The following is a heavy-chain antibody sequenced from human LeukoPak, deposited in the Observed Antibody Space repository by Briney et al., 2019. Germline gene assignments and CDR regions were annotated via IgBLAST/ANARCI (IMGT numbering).Heavy chain of an antibody. CDR1: GGSISSSSYY. Sequence: SETLSLTCTVSGGSISSSSYYWGWIRQPPGKGLEWIGTIYYSGSTYYNPSLKSRVTVSVDTSKNQFSLKLRSVTAADTAVYYCVSVLTATRRWDAFDIWGQGTRVTVSS. J-gene: IGHJ3*02. D-gene: IGHD2-21*02. V-gene: IGHV4-39*01. CDR2: IYYSGST. CDR3: VSVLTATRRWDAFDI.